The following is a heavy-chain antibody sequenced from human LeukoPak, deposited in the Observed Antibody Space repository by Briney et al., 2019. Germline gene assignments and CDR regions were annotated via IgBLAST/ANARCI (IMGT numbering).Heavy chain of an antibody. CDR3: ARGRIAAAGAIDY. V-gene: IGHV1-2*02. CDR2: INPRNGGS. CDR1: GYTFTGFY. D-gene: IGHD6-13*01. J-gene: IGHJ4*02. Sequence: ASVKVSCKASGYTFTGFYIHWVRQAPGQGLEWMAWINPRNGGSHSAQKFQGRVTLTRDTSVSTAYMEMRKLTSDDTAFYYCARGRIAAAGAIDYWGQGARVTVSS.